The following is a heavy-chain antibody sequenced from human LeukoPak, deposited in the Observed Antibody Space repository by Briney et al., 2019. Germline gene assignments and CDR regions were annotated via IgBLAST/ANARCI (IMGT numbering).Heavy chain of an antibody. CDR3: AREAYSSSWYWVYMDV. Sequence: GGSLRLSCAASGFTFSSYEMNWVRQAPGKGLEWVSYISSSGSTIYYADSVKGRFTISRDNAKNSLYLQMNSLRSEDMAVYYCAREAYSSSWYWVYMDVWGKGTTVTVSS. J-gene: IGHJ6*03. V-gene: IGHV3-48*03. D-gene: IGHD6-13*01. CDR1: GFTFSSYE. CDR2: ISSSGSTI.